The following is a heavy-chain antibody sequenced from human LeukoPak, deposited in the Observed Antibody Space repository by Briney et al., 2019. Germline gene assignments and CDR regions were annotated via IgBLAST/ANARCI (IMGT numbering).Heavy chain of an antibody. J-gene: IGHJ4*02. CDR2: ISYDGSNK. D-gene: IGHD3-22*01. CDR1: GFTFSSYA. CDR3: ARAHYDSSGYYRTYYFDY. V-gene: IGHV3-30-3*01. Sequence: GGSLRLSCAASGFTFSSYAMHWVRQAPGKGLEWVAVISYDGSNKYYADSVKGRFTISRDNSKNTLYLQINSLRAEDTAVYYCARAHYDSSGYYRTYYFDYWGQGTLVTVSS.